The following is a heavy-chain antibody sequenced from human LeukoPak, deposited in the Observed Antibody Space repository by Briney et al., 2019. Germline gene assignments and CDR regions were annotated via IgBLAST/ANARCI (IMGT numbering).Heavy chain of an antibody. D-gene: IGHD2-15*01. CDR1: GFTFSSYA. J-gene: IGHJ6*02. Sequence: PGGSLRLSCAASGFTFSSYAMSWVRQAPGKGLEWVSAISGSGDSTYYADSVKGRFTISRDNSKNTLYLQMNSLRAEDTAVYYCAKDSYGGIYYYGMDVWGQGTTVTVSS. V-gene: IGHV3-23*01. CDR3: AKDSYGGIYYYGMDV. CDR2: ISGSGDST.